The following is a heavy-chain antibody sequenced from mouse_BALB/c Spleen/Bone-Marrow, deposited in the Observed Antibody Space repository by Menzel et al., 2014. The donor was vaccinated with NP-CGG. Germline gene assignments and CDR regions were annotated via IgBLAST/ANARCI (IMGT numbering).Heavy chain of an antibody. V-gene: IGHV1-18*01. J-gene: IGHJ3*01. D-gene: IGHD1-1*02. Sequence: EGQLQQSGPELMKPGASVKISCKASGYLFTSHHMHWLKQSHWESLEWIGDFDPFNGGTSYNQKFKGKATLTVDKSSSATYMELLSLTSEASAVYYCGRGDYGRFFANRAERTLVTVSA. CDR2: FDPFNGGT. CDR3: GRGDYGRFFAN. CDR1: GYLFTSHH.